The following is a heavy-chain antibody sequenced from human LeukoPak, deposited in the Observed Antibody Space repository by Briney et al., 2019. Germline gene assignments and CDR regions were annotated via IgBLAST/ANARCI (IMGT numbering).Heavy chain of an antibody. CDR1: GYTFTSYY. J-gene: IGHJ5*02. Sequence: ASVKVSCKASGYTFTSYYMHWVRQAPGQGLEWMGIINPSGGSTSYAQKFQGRVTMTRDTSTSTVYMGLSSLRSEDTAVYYCARDYCSGGSCYVWFDPWGQGTLVTVSS. CDR3: ARDYCSGGSCYVWFDP. D-gene: IGHD2-15*01. CDR2: INPSGGST. V-gene: IGHV1-46*01.